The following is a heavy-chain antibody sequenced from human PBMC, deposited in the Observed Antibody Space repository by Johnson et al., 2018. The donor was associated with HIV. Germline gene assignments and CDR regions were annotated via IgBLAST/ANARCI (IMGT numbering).Heavy chain of an antibody. CDR2: MSHDGSDK. CDR3: ARDHGYWGMYDSSGLDRFDI. J-gene: IGHJ3*02. D-gene: IGHD3-22*01. Sequence: QVQLVESGGGVVRPGRSLRLSCAASGFSFSSYAMHWVRQAPGKGLEWVAAMSHDGSDKYYADSVKGRFSISRDNSRNTLYLQMNSLRAEDTAVYYCARDHGYWGMYDSSGLDRFDIWGQGTMVTVSS. CDR1: GFSFSSYA. V-gene: IGHV3-33*05.